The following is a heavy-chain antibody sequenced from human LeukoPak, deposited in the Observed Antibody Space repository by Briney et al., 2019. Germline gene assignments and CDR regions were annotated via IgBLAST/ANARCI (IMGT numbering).Heavy chain of an antibody. CDR3: ATVRVQYQSLYYFAY. Sequence: GGSLRLSCAASGFTFSSYGMNWVRQAPGKGLEWVSSISSSSSYIYYADSVKGRFTISRDNAKNSLYLQMNSLRAEDTAVYYCATVRVQYQSLYYFAYWGQGTLVTVSS. D-gene: IGHD2-2*01. CDR2: ISSSSSYI. CDR1: GFTFSSYG. V-gene: IGHV3-21*01. J-gene: IGHJ4*02.